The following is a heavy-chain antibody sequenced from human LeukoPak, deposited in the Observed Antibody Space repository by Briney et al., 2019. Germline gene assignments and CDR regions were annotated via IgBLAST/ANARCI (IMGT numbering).Heavy chain of an antibody. V-gene: IGHV4-61*01. CDR2: IYYSGST. J-gene: IGHJ4*02. CDR1: GGSIRSSYYY. Sequence: SETLSLTCTVSGGSIRSSYYYWSWIRQPPGKGLEWIGYIYYSGSTNYNPSLKSRVTISVDTSKNQFSLKLSSVTAADTAVYYCARGSGGYDRFDYWGQGTLVTVSS. D-gene: IGHD5-12*01. CDR3: ARGSGGYDRFDY.